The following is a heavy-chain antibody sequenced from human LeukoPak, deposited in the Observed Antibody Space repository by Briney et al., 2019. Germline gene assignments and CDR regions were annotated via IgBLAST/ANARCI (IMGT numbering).Heavy chain of an antibody. J-gene: IGHJ4*02. V-gene: IGHV4-39*01. D-gene: IGHD5-18*01. CDR1: GGSISSSSYY. CDR3: VRGYSYGPIHFDY. Sequence: SETLSLTCTVSGGSISSSSYYWGWIRQPPGKGLEWIGSIYYSGSTYYNPSLKSRVTISVDTSKNQFSLKLSSVTAADTAVYYCVRGYSYGPIHFDYWGQGTLVTVSS. CDR2: IYYSGST.